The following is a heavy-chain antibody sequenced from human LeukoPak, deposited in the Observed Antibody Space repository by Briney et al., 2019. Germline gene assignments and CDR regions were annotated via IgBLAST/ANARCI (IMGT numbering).Heavy chain of an antibody. CDR3: ARDRAGDSFDI. CDR2: IHTSGST. CDR1: GYSISSGYY. V-gene: IGHV4-61*02. D-gene: IGHD7-27*01. Sequence: SETLSLTCAVSGYSISSGYYWGWIRQPAGKRLEWIGRIHTSGSTNYNPSLKSQVTISMDTSKDQFSLNLNSVTAADTAVYYCARDRAGDSFDIWGQGTMVTVSS. J-gene: IGHJ3*02.